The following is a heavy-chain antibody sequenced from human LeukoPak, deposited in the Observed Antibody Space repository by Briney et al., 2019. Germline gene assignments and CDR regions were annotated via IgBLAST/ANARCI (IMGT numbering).Heavy chain of an antibody. CDR1: GYTFTSYD. Sequence: ASVKVSCKASGYTFTSYDINWVRQATGQGLEWMGWMNPNSGNTGYAENFQGRVTMTTNTSISTAYMELSNLRSEDTAVYYCARSYYGFWSGSAAYYCYMDVWGKGTTVTVSS. J-gene: IGHJ6*03. V-gene: IGHV1-8*01. D-gene: IGHD3-3*01. CDR3: ARSYYGFWSGSAAYYCYMDV. CDR2: MNPNSGNT.